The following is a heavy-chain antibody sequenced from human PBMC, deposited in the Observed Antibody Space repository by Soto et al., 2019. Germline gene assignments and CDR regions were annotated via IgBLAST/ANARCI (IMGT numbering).Heavy chain of an antibody. V-gene: IGHV3-23*01. J-gene: IGHJ4*02. CDR1: GFTFSSYA. D-gene: IGHD1-26*01. CDR2: ISGSGGST. CDR3: AKAPIKTTGTWELLDY. Sequence: GGSLRLSCAASGFTFSSYAMSWVRQAPGKGLEWVSAISGSGGSTYYADSVKGRFTISRDNSKNTPYLQMNSLRAEDTAVYYCAKAPIKTTGTWELLDYWGQGTLVTVSS.